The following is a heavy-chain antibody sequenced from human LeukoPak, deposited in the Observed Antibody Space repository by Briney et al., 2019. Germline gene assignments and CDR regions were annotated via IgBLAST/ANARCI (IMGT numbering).Heavy chain of an antibody. D-gene: IGHD4-23*01. V-gene: IGHV3-11*04. CDR3: TRAPYGGNSYFDY. Sequence: PGGSLRLSCAASGFTFSDYYMSWIRQAPGKGLEWVSYISSSGSTIYYADSVKGRFTISRDNAKNTLYLQMNSLRAEDTAVYYCTRAPYGGNSYFDYWGQGILVTVSS. CDR1: GFTFSDYY. CDR2: ISSSGSTI. J-gene: IGHJ4*02.